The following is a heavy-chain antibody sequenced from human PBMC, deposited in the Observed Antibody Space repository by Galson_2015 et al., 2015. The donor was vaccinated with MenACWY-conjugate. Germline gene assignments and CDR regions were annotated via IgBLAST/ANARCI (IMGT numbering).Heavy chain of an antibody. Sequence: SLRLSCAGSGFTFSSYGMNWVRQPPGKGLEWVSSINSGGTYIYYADSVKGRFTISRDNARNSLYLQMNSLRAEDTAVYYCARDRHYGSVSYFGYWGQGTLVTVSS. CDR1: GFTFSSYG. CDR3: ARDRHYGSVSYFGY. J-gene: IGHJ4*02. CDR2: INSGGTYI. D-gene: IGHD3-10*01. V-gene: IGHV3-21*01.